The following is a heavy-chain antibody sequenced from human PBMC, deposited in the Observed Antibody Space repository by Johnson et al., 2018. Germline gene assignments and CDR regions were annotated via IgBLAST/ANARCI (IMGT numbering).Heavy chain of an antibody. CDR2: IGTAGDT. D-gene: IGHD3-22*01. CDR1: GFTFSSYD. V-gene: IGHV3-13*01. CDR3: ARGPSYDSSGYDNWFDP. Sequence: EVQLVQSGGGLVKPGGSLRLSCAASGFTFSSYDMHWVRQATGKGLEWVSAIGTAGDTYYPGPVKGRFTISRENAKNSLYLQMNSLRAGDTAVYYCARGPSYDSSGYDNWFDPWGQGTLVTVSS. J-gene: IGHJ5*02.